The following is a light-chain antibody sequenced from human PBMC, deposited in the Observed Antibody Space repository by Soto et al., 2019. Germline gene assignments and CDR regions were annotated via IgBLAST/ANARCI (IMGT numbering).Light chain of an antibody. CDR3: MQALQTPIT. CDR2: LGS. V-gene: IGKV2-28*01. Sequence: EIVMTQSPLSLPVTPEGPASISCRSNQSIQHSIGYNYWDCDLQKPGPPPQLLISLGSNRASGVPDRFSGSGSGTNFTLKISRVEAEDVGIYYCMQALQTPITFGTGTKVDIK. J-gene: IGKJ3*01. CDR1: QSIQHSIGYNY.